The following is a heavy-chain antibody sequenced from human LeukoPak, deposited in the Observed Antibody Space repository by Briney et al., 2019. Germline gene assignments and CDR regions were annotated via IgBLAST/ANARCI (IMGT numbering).Heavy chain of an antibody. J-gene: IGHJ4*02. CDR1: GFTFSSYA. CDR2: ISGSGGST. CDR3: ARGGLGGGYSYGPIDY. V-gene: IGHV3-23*01. Sequence: PGGSLRLSCAVSGFTFSSYAMSWVRQAPGKGLEWVSAISGSGGSTYYADSVKGRFTISRDNAKNSLYLQMNSLRAEDTAVYYCARGGLGGGYSYGPIDYWGQGTLVTVSS. D-gene: IGHD5-18*01.